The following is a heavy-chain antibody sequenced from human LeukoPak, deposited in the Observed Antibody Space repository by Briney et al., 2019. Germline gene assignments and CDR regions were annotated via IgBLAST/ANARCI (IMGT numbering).Heavy chain of an antibody. D-gene: IGHD1-26*01. V-gene: IGHV1-18*01. CDR2: ISANSGNT. J-gene: IGHJ5*02. CDR3: ARGHSGSYYGGWFDP. CDR1: GYTFTSYG. Sequence: GASVKVSCKASGYTFTSYGFSWVRQAPGQGLEWMGWISANSGNTNYAQNLQGRVTMTTDTSTSTAYMELRSLRSDDTAVYYCARGHSGSYYGGWFDPWGQGTLVTVSS.